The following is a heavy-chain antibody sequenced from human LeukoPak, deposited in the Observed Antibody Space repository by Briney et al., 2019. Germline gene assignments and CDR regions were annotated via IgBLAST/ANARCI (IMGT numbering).Heavy chain of an antibody. D-gene: IGHD3-3*01. J-gene: IGHJ5*02. CDR2: IYYSGST. CDR3: ARRVRYDFWSGYGHNWFDP. Sequence: SETLSLTCTVSGGSISSYYWSWIRQPPGKGLEWIGYIYYSGSTNYNPSLKSRVTISVDTSKNQFSLKLSSVTAADTAVYYCARRVRYDFWSGYGHNWFDPWGQGTLITVSS. CDR1: GGSISSYY. V-gene: IGHV4-59*01.